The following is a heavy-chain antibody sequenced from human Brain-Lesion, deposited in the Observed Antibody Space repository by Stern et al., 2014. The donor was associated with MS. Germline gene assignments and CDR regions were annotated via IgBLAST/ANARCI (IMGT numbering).Heavy chain of an antibody. D-gene: IGHD3-3*01. J-gene: IGHJ6*02. CDR3: ARDQRGITIFGVVTDYYYLGMDV. Sequence: QLVQSGAEVKKPGASVKVSCKTSGYIFTGYYIHWVRQAPGQGLEWMAXXNPNTGGTKYAQKFQGRVTMSRDTSISTAYVELSSLTSDDTAVYYCARDQRGITIFGVVTDYYYLGMDVWGQGTTVTVSS. CDR2: XNPNTGGT. V-gene: IGHV1-2*02. CDR1: GYIFTGYY.